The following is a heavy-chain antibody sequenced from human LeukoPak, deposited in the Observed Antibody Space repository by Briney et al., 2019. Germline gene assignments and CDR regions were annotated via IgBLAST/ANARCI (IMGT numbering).Heavy chain of an antibody. V-gene: IGHV3-23*01. J-gene: IGHJ4*02. CDR3: AKDGVGGSGNYYSDY. Sequence: GGSLRLSCAASGFTFSSYGMSWVRQALGKGLEWVSAISGSGGSTYYADSVKGRFTISRANSKNTLYLQMNSLRAEDTALYYCAKDGVGGSGNYYSDYWGQGTLVTVSS. CDR2: ISGSGGST. D-gene: IGHD3-10*01. CDR1: GFTFSSYG.